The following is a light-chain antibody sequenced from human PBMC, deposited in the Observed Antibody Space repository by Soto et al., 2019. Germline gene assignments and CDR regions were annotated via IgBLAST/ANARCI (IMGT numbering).Light chain of an antibody. Sequence: GLTQSPATLSVSPGERVILSCRASQSVDISLAWYQQKPGQAPRLLIYGASTRATDMPGTFSGRGSGTEFTLTITSLRPEDFGVYYCQQYRSWPRTFGQGTKVDIK. CDR1: QSVDIS. V-gene: IGKV3-15*01. CDR3: QQYRSWPRT. CDR2: GAS. J-gene: IGKJ1*01.